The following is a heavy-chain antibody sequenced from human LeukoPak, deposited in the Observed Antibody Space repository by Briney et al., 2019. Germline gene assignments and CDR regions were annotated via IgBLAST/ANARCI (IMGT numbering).Heavy chain of an antibody. CDR2: INHSGST. CDR3: ARVFDSGSQAYFYYMDV. J-gene: IGHJ6*03. CDR1: GGSFSGYY. D-gene: IGHD3-10*01. Sequence: SETLSLTCAVYGGSFSGYYWSWIRQPPGKGLEWIGEINHSGSTNYNPSLKSRVTISVDTSKNQFSLKVSSVTAADTAVYYCARVFDSGSQAYFYYMDVWGKGTTVTIFS. V-gene: IGHV4-34*01.